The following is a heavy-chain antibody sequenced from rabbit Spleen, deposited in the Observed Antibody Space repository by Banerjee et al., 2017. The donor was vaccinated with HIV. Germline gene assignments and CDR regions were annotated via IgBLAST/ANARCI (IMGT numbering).Heavy chain of an antibody. CDR1: GFSFSSRYY. Sequence: QEQLVESGGGLVTPGGTLTLTCTASGFSFSSRYYLCWVRQAPGKGLECIGCIYADRSGSTYYANWAKGRFTISRTSSTTVTLEMTSLTAADTATYFCARGSAAMTMLIIGFDLNLWGPGTLV. CDR2: IYADRSGST. D-gene: IGHD2-1*01. CDR3: ARGSAAMTMLIIGFDLNL. V-gene: IGHV1S45*01. J-gene: IGHJ4*01.